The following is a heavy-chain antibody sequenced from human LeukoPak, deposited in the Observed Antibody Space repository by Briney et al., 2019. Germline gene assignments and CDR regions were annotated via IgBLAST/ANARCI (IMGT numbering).Heavy chain of an antibody. CDR1: GFTFSSYA. Sequence: GGSLRLSCAASGFTFSSYAMSWVRQAPGKGLEWVSAISGSGGSTYYADSVKGRFTISRDNSKNTLYLQMNSLRAEDTAVYYCAKMSPYCSGGSCYPYYYYYYMDVWGKGTTVTVSS. V-gene: IGHV3-23*01. CDR3: AKMSPYCSGGSCYPYYYYYYMDV. D-gene: IGHD2-15*01. CDR2: ISGSGGST. J-gene: IGHJ6*03.